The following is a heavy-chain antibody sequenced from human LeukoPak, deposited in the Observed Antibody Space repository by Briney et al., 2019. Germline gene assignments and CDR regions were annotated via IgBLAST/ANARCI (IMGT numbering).Heavy chain of an antibody. J-gene: IGHJ4*02. CDR2: LSFDGAHK. CDR1: GFTFRHYA. V-gene: IGHV3-30*04. CDR3: VRARAGGLDY. Sequence: PGGSLRLSCAASGFTFRHYAVHWVRQAPGRGLEWVAVLSFDGAHKYYAESVKGRFTISRDNSNNTLFLQMGSLRIEDTALYYCVRARAGGLDYWGQGTLVTVSS. D-gene: IGHD3-10*01.